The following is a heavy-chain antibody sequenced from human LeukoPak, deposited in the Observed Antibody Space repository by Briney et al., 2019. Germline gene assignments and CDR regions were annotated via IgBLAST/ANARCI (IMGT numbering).Heavy chain of an antibody. D-gene: IGHD3-22*01. CDR3: ARDIPQDSSGYSLGY. J-gene: IGHJ4*02. V-gene: IGHV1-69*08. Sequence: SVKVSCKASGGTFSSYTITWVRQAPGQGLEWMGRIIPILGTAKYAQKLQGRVTITADKSTTTAYMEMSSLRSEDTAVYYCARDIPQDSSGYSLGYWGQGTLVTVSS. CDR2: IIPILGTA. CDR1: GGTFSSYT.